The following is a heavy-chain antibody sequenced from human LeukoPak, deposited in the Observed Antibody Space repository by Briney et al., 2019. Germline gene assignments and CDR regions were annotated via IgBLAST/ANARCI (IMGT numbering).Heavy chain of an antibody. Sequence: SVKVSCKASGGTFSSYAISWVRQAPGQGLEWMGGIIPIFGTANYAQKFQGRVTITRDTSASTAYMELSSLRSEDTAVYYCARDDYVNAFDIWGQGTMVTVSS. D-gene: IGHD4-17*01. CDR3: ARDDYVNAFDI. V-gene: IGHV1-69*05. CDR2: IIPIFGTA. CDR1: GGTFSSYA. J-gene: IGHJ3*02.